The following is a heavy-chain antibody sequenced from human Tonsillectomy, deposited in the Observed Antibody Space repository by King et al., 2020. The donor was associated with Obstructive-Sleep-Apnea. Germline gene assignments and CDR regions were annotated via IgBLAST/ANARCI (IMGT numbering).Heavy chain of an antibody. CDR1: GFAFNTYA. D-gene: IGHD3-16*02. CDR3: ASVAYFCGMYRNTSPVDY. J-gene: IGHJ4*02. CDR2: ISYDGRDK. Sequence: QLVQSGGGVVQPGRSLKLSCAASGFAFNTYAMHWVRQAPGKGLEWVAIISYDGRDKYHADSVKGRFTISRDNSKNTLYLQMSSLRAEDTAVYHCASVAYFCGMYRNTSPVDYWRQGTLVTVSS. V-gene: IGHV3-30*04.